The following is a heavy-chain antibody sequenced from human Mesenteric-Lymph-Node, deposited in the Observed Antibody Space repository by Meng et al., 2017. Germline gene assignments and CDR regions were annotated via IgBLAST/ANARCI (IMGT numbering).Heavy chain of an antibody. Sequence: GESLKISCAASGFTFSSYWMSWVRQAPGKGLEWVANIKQDGSEKYYVDSVKGRFTISRDNAKNSLYLQMNSLRAEDTAVYYCARVQHLYYYDSSGYYLKSDAFDIWGQGTMVTVSS. D-gene: IGHD3-22*01. V-gene: IGHV3-7*01. CDR1: GFTFSSYW. J-gene: IGHJ3*02. CDR3: ARVQHLYYYDSSGYYLKSDAFDI. CDR2: IKQDGSEK.